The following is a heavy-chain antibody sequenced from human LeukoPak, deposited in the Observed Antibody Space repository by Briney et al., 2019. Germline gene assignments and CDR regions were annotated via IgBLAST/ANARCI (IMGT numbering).Heavy chain of an antibody. CDR2: ISYDGSNK. Sequence: PGGSLRLSCAASGFTFSSYAMHWVRQAPGKGLEWVAVISYDGSNKYYADSVKGRFTISRDNSKNTLYLQMNSLRAEDTAVYYCARDLGELLDGMDVWGQGTTVTVSS. CDR3: ARDLGELLDGMDV. J-gene: IGHJ6*02. V-gene: IGHV3-30-3*01. CDR1: GFTFSSYA. D-gene: IGHD1-26*01.